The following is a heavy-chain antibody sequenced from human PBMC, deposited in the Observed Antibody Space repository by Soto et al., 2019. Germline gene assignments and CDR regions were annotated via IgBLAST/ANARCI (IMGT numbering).Heavy chain of an antibody. D-gene: IGHD2-15*01. Sequence: GASVKVSCKASGYTFTGYYMHWVRQAPGQGLEWMGWINPNSGGTNYAQKFQGRVTMTRDTSISTAYMELSRLRSDDTAVYYCATATKYCSGGSCYHYYYYYGMDVWGQGTTVS. CDR3: ATATKYCSGGSCYHYYYYYGMDV. CDR1: GYTFTGYY. CDR2: INPNSGGT. J-gene: IGHJ6*02. V-gene: IGHV1-2*02.